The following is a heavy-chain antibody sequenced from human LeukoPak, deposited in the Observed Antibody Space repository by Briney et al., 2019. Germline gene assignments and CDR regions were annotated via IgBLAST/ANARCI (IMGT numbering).Heavy chain of an antibody. Sequence: GASVKVSCKASGYTFTGYYMHWVRQAPGQGLEWMGRINPNSGGTNYAQKFQGRVTMTRDTSISTAYMELSRLRSDDTAVYYCARGWGLRFPPTNYYMNVWGKGTTVTVSS. CDR2: INPNSGGT. V-gene: IGHV1-2*06. J-gene: IGHJ6*03. CDR3: ARGWGLRFPPTNYYMNV. D-gene: IGHD3-3*01. CDR1: GYTFTGYY.